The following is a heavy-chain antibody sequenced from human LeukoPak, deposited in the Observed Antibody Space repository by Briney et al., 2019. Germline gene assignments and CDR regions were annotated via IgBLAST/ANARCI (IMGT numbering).Heavy chain of an antibody. CDR1: GFTFDDYG. Sequence: GGSLRLSCAASGFTFDDYGMSWVRQAPGKGLVWVSRINSDGSSTSYADSVKGRFTISRDNAKNTLYPQMNSLRAEDTAVYYCARELSYDSSGCPGYWGQGTLVTVSS. D-gene: IGHD3-22*01. CDR2: INSDGSST. CDR3: ARELSYDSSGCPGY. V-gene: IGHV3-74*01. J-gene: IGHJ4*02.